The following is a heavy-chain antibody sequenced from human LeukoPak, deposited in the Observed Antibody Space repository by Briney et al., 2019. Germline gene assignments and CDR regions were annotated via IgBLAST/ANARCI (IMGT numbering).Heavy chain of an antibody. J-gene: IGHJ3*02. CDR2: IYYSGST. Sequence: TASETLSLTCTVSGGSISSGDYYWSWIRQPPGKGLEWIGYIYYSGSTYYNPSLKSRVTISVDTSKNQFSLKLSSVTAADTAVYCCAREGTHDAFDIWGQGTMVTVSS. CDR1: GGSISSGDYY. D-gene: IGHD1-14*01. CDR3: AREGTHDAFDI. V-gene: IGHV4-30-4*08.